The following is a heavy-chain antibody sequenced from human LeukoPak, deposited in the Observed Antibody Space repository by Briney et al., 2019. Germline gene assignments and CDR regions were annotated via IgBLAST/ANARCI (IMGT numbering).Heavy chain of an antibody. CDR3: ARAGSVAAKHLFDY. CDR2: MNPNSGNT. Sequence: ASVKVSCKASGYTFTSYDINWVRQATGQGLEWMGWMNPNSGNTGYAQKFQGRVTITRNTSISTAYMELSSLRSEDTAVYYCARAGSVAAKHLFDYWGQGTLVTVSS. D-gene: IGHD6-19*01. V-gene: IGHV1-8*03. J-gene: IGHJ4*02. CDR1: GYTFTSYD.